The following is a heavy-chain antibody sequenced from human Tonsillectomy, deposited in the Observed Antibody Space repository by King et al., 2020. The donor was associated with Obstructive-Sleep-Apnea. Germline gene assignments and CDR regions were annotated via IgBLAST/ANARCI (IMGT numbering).Heavy chain of an antibody. V-gene: IGHV3-30*02. CDR2: IRFDGSSQ. CDR3: AKDEENCSGGNCYSSYYYYGMDV. CDR1: GFTFSNYG. D-gene: IGHD2-15*01. J-gene: IGHJ6*02. Sequence: VQLVESGGGVVQPGGSLRLSCAASGFTFSNYGMHWVRQAPGKGLEWVAFIRFDGSSQYYADFVKGRFTISRDTSKNTLYLLMNSLRGQDTALNYCAKDEENCSGGNCYSSYYYYGMDVWGQGTTVTVSS.